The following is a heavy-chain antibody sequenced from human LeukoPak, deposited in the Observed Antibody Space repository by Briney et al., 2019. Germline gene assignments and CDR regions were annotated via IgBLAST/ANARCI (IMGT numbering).Heavy chain of an antibody. J-gene: IGHJ4*02. CDR3: ARREGYCSSTSCYAPFDY. Sequence: GASVKVSCKASGYTFTGYYMHWVRQAPGQGLEWMGGIIPIFGTANYAQKFQGRVTITADESTSTAYMELSSLRSEDTAVYYCARREGYCSSTSCYAPFDYWGQGTLVTVSS. D-gene: IGHD2-2*01. CDR2: IIPIFGTA. V-gene: IGHV1-69*13. CDR1: GYTFTGYY.